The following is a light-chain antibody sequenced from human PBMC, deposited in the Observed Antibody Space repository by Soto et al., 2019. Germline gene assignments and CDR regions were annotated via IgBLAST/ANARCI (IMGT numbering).Light chain of an antibody. CDR3: QQSYSTPYT. CDR1: QSISSY. V-gene: IGKV1-39*01. CDR2: AAS. J-gene: IGKJ2*01. Sequence: DIQMTQSPSSLSAPVGDRVTITCRASQSISSYLDWYQQKPGKAPKHLIYAASSLQSGVPSRFSGSGSGTDFTLTISSLQPEDFATYYCQQSYSTPYTFGQGTKLEIK.